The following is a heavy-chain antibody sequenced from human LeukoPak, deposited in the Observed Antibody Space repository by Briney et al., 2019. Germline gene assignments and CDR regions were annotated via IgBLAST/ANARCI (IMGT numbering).Heavy chain of an antibody. D-gene: IGHD5-24*01. CDR2: IYYSGST. J-gene: IGHJ4*02. CDR1: GGSISSSSYY. Sequence: SETLSLTCTVSGGSISSSSYYWGWIRQPPGKGLEWIGSIYYSGSTYYNPSLKSRVTISVDTSKNQFSLKLSSVTAADTAVYYCARTQMATIVNFDYWGQGTLVTVFS. V-gene: IGHV4-39*01. CDR3: ARTQMATIVNFDY.